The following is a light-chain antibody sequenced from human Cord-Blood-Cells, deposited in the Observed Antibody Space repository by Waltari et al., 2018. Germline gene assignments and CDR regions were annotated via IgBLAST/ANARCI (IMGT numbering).Light chain of an antibody. Sequence: QSAWTQPASVSGSPGRSITIPCTGTSRLVGGYNYLSRHQQHPGKAPKLMIYEVSNRPSGVSNRFTGSKSSNTASLTFSGLQAEDEADYYCSAYTSSSTLDYVFGTGTKVTVL. CDR2: EVS. CDR1: SRLVGGYNY. J-gene: IGLJ1*01. CDR3: SAYTSSSTLDYV. V-gene: IGLV2-14*01.